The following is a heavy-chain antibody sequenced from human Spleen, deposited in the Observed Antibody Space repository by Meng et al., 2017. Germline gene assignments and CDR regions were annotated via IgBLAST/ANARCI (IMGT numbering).Heavy chain of an antibody. D-gene: IGHD3-3*01. J-gene: IGHJ3*02. CDR2: ISYDGSNK. CDR3: AKDQGEWSNGFDM. V-gene: IGHV3-30*18. CDR1: GFTFSSYG. Sequence: QVQLVESGGGGVQPGGSRNLFCAASGFTFSSYGMHWVRQAPGKGLEWVAVISYDGSNKYYVDSVKGRFTISRDNSKNTLYLQMNSLRAEDTAVYYCAKDQGEWSNGFDMWGQGTMVTVSS.